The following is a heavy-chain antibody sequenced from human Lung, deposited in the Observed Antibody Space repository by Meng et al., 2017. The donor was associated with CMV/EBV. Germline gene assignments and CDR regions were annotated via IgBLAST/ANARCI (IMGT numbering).Heavy chain of an antibody. V-gene: IGHV3-21*01. Sequence: ESXKISXAASDFIFSTFSMNWVRQAPGKGLEWVSHISSSSSYIYYADSVKGRFTISRDNSKKSLFLQIHSLRAEDTAVYYCARERPMVRGNFPHNYYGMYVWGQGXTATASS. CDR3: ARERPMVRGNFPHNYYGMYV. D-gene: IGHD3-10*01. CDR2: ISSSSSYI. CDR1: DFIFSTFS. J-gene: IGHJ6*02.